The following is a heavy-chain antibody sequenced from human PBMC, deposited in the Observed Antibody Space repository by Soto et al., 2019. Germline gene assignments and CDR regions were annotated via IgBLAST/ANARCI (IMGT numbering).Heavy chain of an antibody. CDR3: AKDSGSYRKPSYLDY. V-gene: IGHV3-30*18. Sequence: QVPLVESGGGVVQPGRSLRLSCAASGFTFSSYGMHWVRQAPGKGLEWVAVISYDGSNKYYADSVKGRFTISRDNSKNTLYLQMNSLRAEDTAVYYCAKDSGSYRKPSYLDYWGQGTLVTVSS. CDR1: GFTFSSYG. CDR2: ISYDGSNK. D-gene: IGHD1-26*01. J-gene: IGHJ4*02.